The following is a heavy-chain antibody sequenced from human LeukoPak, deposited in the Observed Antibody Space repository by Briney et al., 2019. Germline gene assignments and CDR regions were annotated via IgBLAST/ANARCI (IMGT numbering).Heavy chain of an antibody. CDR2: IYSDNT. D-gene: IGHD1-26*01. V-gene: IGHV3-66*01. Sequence: GGSLRLSCTVSGFTVSTNSMSWVRQAPGKGLEWVSFIYSDNTHYSDSVKGRFTISRDDAKNSLYLQMKSLRVEDTAVYYCARDAGGRTQREGWFDPWGQGTLVTVSS. CDR3: ARDAGGRTQREGWFDP. J-gene: IGHJ5*02. CDR1: GFTVSTNS.